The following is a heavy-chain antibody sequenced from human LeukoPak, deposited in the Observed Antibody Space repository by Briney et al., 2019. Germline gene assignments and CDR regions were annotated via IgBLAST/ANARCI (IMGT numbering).Heavy chain of an antibody. Sequence: PSETLSLTCTVSGASVSSSNYYWGWIRQPPGKGLEWVGSVYYTGSTYHNPSLKSRVTMSIDTSRNQFSLKLSSVTAADTAMYYCAIEDSGISDNAFDIWGQGTMVTISS. CDR3: AIEDSGISDNAFDI. D-gene: IGHD1-26*01. V-gene: IGHV4-39*07. CDR1: GASVSSSNYY. CDR2: VYYTGST. J-gene: IGHJ3*02.